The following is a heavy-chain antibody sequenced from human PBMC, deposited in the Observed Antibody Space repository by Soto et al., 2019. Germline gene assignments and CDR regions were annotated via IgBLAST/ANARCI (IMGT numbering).Heavy chain of an antibody. CDR1: GYTFTSYG. J-gene: IGHJ5*02. V-gene: IGHV1-18*01. CDR3: ARARRNIVVVTAMGSWFDP. D-gene: IGHD2-21*02. CDR2: ISAYNGNT. Sequence: ASVKVSCKASGYTFTSYGISWVRQAPGQGLEWMGWISAYNGNTNYAQKLQGRVTMTTDTSTSTAYMELRSLRSDDTAVYYCARARRNIVVVTAMGSWFDPWGQGTLVTVSS.